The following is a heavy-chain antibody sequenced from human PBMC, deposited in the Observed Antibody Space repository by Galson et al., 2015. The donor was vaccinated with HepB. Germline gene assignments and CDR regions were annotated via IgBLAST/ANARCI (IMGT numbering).Heavy chain of an antibody. CDR2: IYSGGST. D-gene: IGHD3-22*01. J-gene: IGHJ4*02. V-gene: IGHV3-66*01. CDR1: GFTVSSNY. CDR3: AVDSSGYIGHFDY. Sequence: SLRLSCAASGFTVSSNYMSWVRQAPGKGLEWVSVIYSGGSTYYADSVKGRFTISRDNSKNTLYLQMNSLRAEDTAVYYCAVDSSGYIGHFDYWGQGTLVTVSS.